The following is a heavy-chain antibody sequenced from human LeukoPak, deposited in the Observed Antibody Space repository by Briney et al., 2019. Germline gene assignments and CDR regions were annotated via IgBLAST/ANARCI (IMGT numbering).Heavy chain of an antibody. CDR2: ISAYNGNT. Sequence: EASVKVSCKASVYTFTGYYMHWVRQAPGQGLEWMGWISAYNGNTNYAQKLQGRVTMTTDTSTSTAYMELRSLRSDDTAVYYCARDFRDYYDSSGPIPAVIRGQGTMVTVSS. CDR3: ARDFRDYYDSSGPIPAVI. CDR1: VYTFTGYY. V-gene: IGHV1-18*04. D-gene: IGHD3-22*01. J-gene: IGHJ3*02.